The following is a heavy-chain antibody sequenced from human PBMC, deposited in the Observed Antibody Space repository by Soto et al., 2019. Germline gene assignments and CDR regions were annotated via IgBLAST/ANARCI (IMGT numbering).Heavy chain of an antibody. J-gene: IGHJ5*02. CDR1: GYSITSYS. V-gene: IGHV4-59*01. CDR2: IYDSGST. D-gene: IGHD2-8*01. Sequence: QVQLQESGPGLVKPSETLSLTCTVSGYSITSYSWTWIRQPPGKGLEWIGYIYDSGSTNYHPSLRCRGTLPVDTSKPRFSPKLTSVTAADKAMYYSAREAGVRSLLDLCGHRTMLNVSA. CDR3: AREAGVRSLLDL.